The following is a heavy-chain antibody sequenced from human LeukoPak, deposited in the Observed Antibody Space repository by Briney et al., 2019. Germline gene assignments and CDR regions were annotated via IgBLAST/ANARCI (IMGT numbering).Heavy chain of an antibody. Sequence: ASVNVSCKASGYTFTSYYMHWVRQAPGQGLEWMGIINPSGGSTNYGQKFQGRVTMTRDTSTSTVYMELSSLRSEDTAVYYCARGRSVGATKWDYWGQGTLVTVSS. CDR3: ARGRSVGATKWDY. J-gene: IGHJ4*02. CDR2: INPSGGST. V-gene: IGHV1-46*01. CDR1: GYTFTSYY. D-gene: IGHD1-26*01.